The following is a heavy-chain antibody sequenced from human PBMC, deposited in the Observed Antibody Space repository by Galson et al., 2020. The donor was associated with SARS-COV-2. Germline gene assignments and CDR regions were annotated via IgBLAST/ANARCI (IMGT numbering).Heavy chain of an antibody. CDR1: GFTFSNYW. Sequence: GGSLRLSCAASGFTFSNYWMSWVRQAPGKGLEWVANIKQDGSETYYVDSVKGRFTISRDNAKNSLYLQMNSLRVDDTSVYYCASGFNYDDRGFAFDIWGQGTTVTVSS. J-gene: IGHJ3*02. CDR2: IKQDGSET. D-gene: IGHD3-22*01. V-gene: IGHV3-7*01. CDR3: ASGFNYDDRGFAFDI.